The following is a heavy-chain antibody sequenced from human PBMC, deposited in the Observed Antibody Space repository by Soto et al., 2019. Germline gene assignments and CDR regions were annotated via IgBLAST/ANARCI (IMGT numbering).Heavy chain of an antibody. V-gene: IGHV3-21*01. CDR1: GFTFSSYS. J-gene: IGHJ1*01. D-gene: IGHD3-22*01. CDR2: ISSSSSYI. Sequence: GGSLRLSCAASGFTFSSYSMNWVRQAPGKGLEWVSSISSSSSYIYYADSVKGRFTISRDNAKHSLYLQMNSLRAEDTAVYYCARDPYYYDSSGYDEYFQHWGQGTLVTVSS. CDR3: ARDPYYYDSSGYDEYFQH.